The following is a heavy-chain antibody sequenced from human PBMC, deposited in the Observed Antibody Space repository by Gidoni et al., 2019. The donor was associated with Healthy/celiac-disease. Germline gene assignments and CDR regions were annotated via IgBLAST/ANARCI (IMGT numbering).Heavy chain of an antibody. Sequence: QVQLQESGPGLVTPSQTLSLTCTVPGGSIRSGGYYWSWIRQHPGKGLEWIGYIYYSGSTYYNPSLKSRVTISVDTSKNQFSLKLSSVTAADTAVYYCARENYYDELHAFDIWGQGTMVTVSS. CDR1: GGSIRSGGYY. D-gene: IGHD3-22*01. V-gene: IGHV4-31*03. CDR2: IYYSGST. CDR3: ARENYYDELHAFDI. J-gene: IGHJ3*02.